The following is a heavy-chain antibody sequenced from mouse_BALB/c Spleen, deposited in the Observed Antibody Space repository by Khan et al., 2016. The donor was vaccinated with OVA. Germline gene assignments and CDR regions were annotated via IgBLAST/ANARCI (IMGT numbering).Heavy chain of an antibody. Sequence: EVQLQESGAELVRPGALVKLSCKGSGFNIKDYYMQWVKQRPEQGLEWIGWNDPENGNSIYDPKFQGQASITADTSSNTAYLQLSRLTSEDHAVYYCTRSILLYFDYWGQGTTLTVSS. CDR1: GFNIKDYY. D-gene: IGHD2-3*01. CDR2: NDPENGNS. J-gene: IGHJ2*01. V-gene: IGHV14-1*02. CDR3: TRSILLYFDY.